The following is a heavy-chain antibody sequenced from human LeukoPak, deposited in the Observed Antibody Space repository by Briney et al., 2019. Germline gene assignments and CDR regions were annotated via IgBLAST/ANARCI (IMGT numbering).Heavy chain of an antibody. J-gene: IGHJ5*02. V-gene: IGHV1-2*02. D-gene: IGHD3-10*01. Sequence: ASVKVSCKASGYSFTGHYMHWVRQAPGQGLEWMGWINPDSGGTNYAQKFQGRVTMTRDTSISTAYMELSRLRSDDTAVYYCARVLGHGSGSYSNWFDPWGQGTLVTVSS. CDR1: GYSFTGHY. CDR3: ARVLGHGSGSYSNWFDP. CDR2: INPDSGGT.